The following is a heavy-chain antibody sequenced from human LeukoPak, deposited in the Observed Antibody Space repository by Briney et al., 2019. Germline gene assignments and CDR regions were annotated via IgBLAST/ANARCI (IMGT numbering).Heavy chain of an antibody. Sequence: TETLSLTCTVSGGSVSSGSYYWSWIRQPPGKGLEWIGYIYYSGSTNYNPSLKSRVTISVDTSKNQFSLKLSSVAAADTAVYYCARGRCSSTSCYYGLDYYGMDVWGQGTTVTVSS. CDR2: IYYSGST. V-gene: IGHV4-61*01. CDR1: GGSVSSGSYY. CDR3: ARGRCSSTSCYYGLDYYGMDV. J-gene: IGHJ6*02. D-gene: IGHD2-2*01.